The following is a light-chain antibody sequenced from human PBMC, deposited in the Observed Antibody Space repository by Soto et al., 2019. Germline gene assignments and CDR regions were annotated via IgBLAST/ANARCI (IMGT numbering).Light chain of an antibody. Sequence: EVVMTQSPLSLPVTLGQPASISCRSSQSLAYIDGNTYLSWFQQRPGQSPRRLMYKVSNRESGVPDRLSGSGSGTDFTLKISRVEAEDVGVYYCMQGTHWPPYTFGQGTKLEIK. CDR3: MQGTHWPPYT. CDR2: KVS. V-gene: IGKV2-30*01. CDR1: QSLAYIDGNTY. J-gene: IGKJ2*01.